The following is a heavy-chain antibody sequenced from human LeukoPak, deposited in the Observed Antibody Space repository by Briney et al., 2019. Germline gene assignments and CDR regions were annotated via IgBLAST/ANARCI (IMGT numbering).Heavy chain of an antibody. CDR1: GFTFSDYY. CDR3: AKAIAAPVWYFDL. J-gene: IGHJ2*01. CDR2: ISSGSDYS. D-gene: IGHD6-13*01. Sequence: GGSLRLSCAASGFTFSDYYMSWIRQAPGKGLEWVSYISSGSDYSNYADSVKGRFTISRDNAKNSLYLQMNTLRAEDTAVYYCAKAIAAPVWYFDLWGRGTLVTVSS. V-gene: IGHV3-11*05.